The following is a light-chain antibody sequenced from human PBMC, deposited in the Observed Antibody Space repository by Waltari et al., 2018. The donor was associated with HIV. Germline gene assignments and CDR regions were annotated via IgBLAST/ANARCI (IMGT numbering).Light chain of an antibody. J-gene: IGLJ3*02. CDR3: QSYDTSLGGWV. V-gene: IGLV1-40*01. CDR2: RNV. Sequence: QSVLTQPPSVSGAPGQRVTISCTGSRTNIGAGYDVHWYQQLPGTAPKLLIFRNVNRPSGVPDRFSGSKSGTSASLAITGLQAEDEADFYCQSYDTSLGGWVFGGGTKLTAL. CDR1: RTNIGAGYD.